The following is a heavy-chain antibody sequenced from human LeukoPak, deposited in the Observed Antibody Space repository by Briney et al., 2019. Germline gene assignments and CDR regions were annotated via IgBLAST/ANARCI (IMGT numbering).Heavy chain of an antibody. Sequence: PSETLSLTCAVYGGSFSGYYWSWIRQPPGKGLEWIGEINHSGSTNYNPSLKSRVTISVDTSKNQFSLKLSSVTAADTAVYYCARAYYYDSSGYYSPFQHWGQGTLVTVSS. CDR1: GGSFSGYY. J-gene: IGHJ1*01. CDR3: ARAYYYDSSGYYSPFQH. CDR2: INHSGST. D-gene: IGHD3-22*01. V-gene: IGHV4-34*01.